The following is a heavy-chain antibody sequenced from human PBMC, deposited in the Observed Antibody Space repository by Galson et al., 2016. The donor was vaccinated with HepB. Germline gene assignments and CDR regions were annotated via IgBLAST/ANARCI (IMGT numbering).Heavy chain of an antibody. J-gene: IGHJ4*02. Sequence: SLRLSCAASGFTFGSYSMDWVRQAPGKGLEWVSAISTSSTYKHYADSVKGRFTISRDNAKNSLFLQMSSLRAEDTAVYYCAREFMTTVTTGLDYWGQGTLVTVSS. CDR2: ISTSSTYK. CDR1: GFTFGSYS. D-gene: IGHD4-17*01. CDR3: AREFMTTVTTGLDY. V-gene: IGHV3-21*01.